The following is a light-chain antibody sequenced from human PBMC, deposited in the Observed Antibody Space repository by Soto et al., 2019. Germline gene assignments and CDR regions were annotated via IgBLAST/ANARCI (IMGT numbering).Light chain of an antibody. CDR3: QLYLILPRT. CDR2: WAS. J-gene: IGKJ1*01. V-gene: IGKV4-1*01. Sequence: DIVMTQSPDSLAVSLGERATINCKSSQSLLYSSNSKNYLAWYQRKSGQPPKLLIYWASTRESGVPDRFSASGSGTDFTLTISSRQPVDAEVYYFQLYLILPRTFGQGTNVEIK. CDR1: QSLLYSSNSKNY.